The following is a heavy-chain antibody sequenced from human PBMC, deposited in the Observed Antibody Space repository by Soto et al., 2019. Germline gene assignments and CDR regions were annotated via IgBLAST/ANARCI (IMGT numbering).Heavy chain of an antibody. Sequence: PSETLSLTCIVSGDSVNSENYYWSWIRQSPGRGLEWIGYAHSSGRTNYNPSLKSRVTISVETPMNQFSLKLTSVTAADTAVYYCARDIRGYSRAFDYWGQGTLVTVSS. D-gene: IGHD5-18*01. CDR3: ARDIRGYSRAFDY. J-gene: IGHJ4*02. CDR1: GDSVNSENYY. CDR2: AHSSGRT. V-gene: IGHV4-61*01.